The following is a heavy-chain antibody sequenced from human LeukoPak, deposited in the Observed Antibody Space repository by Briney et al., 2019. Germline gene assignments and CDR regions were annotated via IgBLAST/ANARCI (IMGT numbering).Heavy chain of an antibody. D-gene: IGHD1-26*01. CDR3: ARENYYKFEY. J-gene: IGHJ4*02. V-gene: IGHV3-11*05. Sequence: GGSLRLSCAASGFTFSEYFMTWIRQAPGKGLEWVSSISSSRTYINYADSVKGRFTVSRDDAKNSLFLQMNSLRAEDTAVYYCARENYYKFEYWGRGTLVTVSS. CDR1: GFTFSEYF. CDR2: ISSSRTYI.